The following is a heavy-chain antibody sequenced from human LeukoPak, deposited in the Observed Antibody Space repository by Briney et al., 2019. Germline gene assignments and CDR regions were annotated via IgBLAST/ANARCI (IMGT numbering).Heavy chain of an antibody. D-gene: IGHD2-21*01. CDR1: GGSLSGYY. CDR2: INHSGST. V-gene: IGHV4-34*01. Sequence: PSETLSLTCAVYGGSLSGYYWSWIRQPPGKGLEWIGEINHSGSTNYNPSLKSRVTISVDTSKNQFSLKLSSVTAADTAVYYCARGAIDYYFDYWGQGTLVTVSS. CDR3: ARGAIDYYFDY. J-gene: IGHJ4*02.